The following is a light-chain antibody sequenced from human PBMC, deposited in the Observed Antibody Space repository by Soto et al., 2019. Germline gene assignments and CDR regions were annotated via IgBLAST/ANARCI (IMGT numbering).Light chain of an antibody. V-gene: IGLV2-8*01. Sequence: QSALTQPPSASGSPGQSVTISCTGTSSDVGGYNYVSWYQQHPGKAPKLVISEVSKRPSGVPERLSGSKSGNTASLTVSGLQAEDEADYYCSSFAGNNNLVFGGGTKVTVL. CDR1: SSDVGGYNY. CDR2: EVS. J-gene: IGLJ2*01. CDR3: SSFAGNNNLV.